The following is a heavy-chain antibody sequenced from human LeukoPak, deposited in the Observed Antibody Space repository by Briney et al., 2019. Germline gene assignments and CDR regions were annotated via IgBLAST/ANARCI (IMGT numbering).Heavy chain of an antibody. CDR1: GFTFSSYW. V-gene: IGHV3-7*01. J-gene: IGHJ4*02. Sequence: GGSLRLSCTASGFTFSSYWMSWVRQAPGKGLEWVANIKQDGSEKYYVDSVKGRFTISRDNSKNSLYLHMNSLRAEDTAVYYCAREGIAAAGDYWGQGTLVTVSS. CDR2: IKQDGSEK. D-gene: IGHD6-13*01. CDR3: AREGIAAAGDY.